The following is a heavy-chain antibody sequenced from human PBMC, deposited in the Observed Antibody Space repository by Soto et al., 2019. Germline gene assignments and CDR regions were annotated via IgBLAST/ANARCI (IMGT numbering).Heavy chain of an antibody. J-gene: IGHJ6*02. Sequence: SETLSLTCTVSGGSISSYYWSWIRQPPGKGLEWIGYIYYSGSTNYNPSLKSRVTISVDTSKNQFSLKLSSVTAADTAVYYCARGARDYDILTGYALNIYYYYGMDVWGQGTTVTVS. CDR3: ARGARDYDILTGYALNIYYYYGMDV. D-gene: IGHD3-9*01. V-gene: IGHV4-59*01. CDR1: GGSISSYY. CDR2: IYYSGST.